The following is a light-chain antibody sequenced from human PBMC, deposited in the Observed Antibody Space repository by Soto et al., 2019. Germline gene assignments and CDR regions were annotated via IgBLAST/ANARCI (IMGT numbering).Light chain of an antibody. V-gene: IGLV1-44*01. CDR1: SSNIGSNT. CDR3: AAWDDSLNGYV. Sequence: QAALTQPPSASATLGQRVTISCSGSSSNIGSNTVNWYQQFPGTAPKLLIYSNNQRPSGVPDRFSGSKSGTSASLAISGLQSEDEADYYCAAWDDSLNGYVFGTGTKVTVL. CDR2: SNN. J-gene: IGLJ1*01.